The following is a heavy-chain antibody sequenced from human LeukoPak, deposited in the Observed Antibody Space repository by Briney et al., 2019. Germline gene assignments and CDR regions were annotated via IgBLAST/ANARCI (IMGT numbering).Heavy chain of an antibody. D-gene: IGHD5-18*01. Sequence: GASVKVSCKASGGTFSTYAITWVRQAPGQGLEWMGGIIPIFGTANYAQKFQDRVTITTDASTSTVYMELTSLRSEDTAVYYCARTPQHSYYYYNMDVWGKGTTATVAS. CDR1: GGTFSTYA. CDR2: IIPIFGTA. CDR3: ARTPQHSYYYYNMDV. V-gene: IGHV1-69*05. J-gene: IGHJ6*03.